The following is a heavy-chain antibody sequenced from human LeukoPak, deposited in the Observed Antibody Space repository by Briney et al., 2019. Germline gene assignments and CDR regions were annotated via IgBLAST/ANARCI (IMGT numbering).Heavy chain of an antibody. CDR3: ARHEGPRYCSGGSCFEFDY. J-gene: IGHJ4*02. CDR1: GYSFTSYW. Sequence: GESLKISCKGSGYSFTSYWIGWVRQMPGKGLEWMGIIYPGDSDTRYSPSFQGQVTISADKSISTAYLQWSSLKASDTAMYYCARHEGPRYCSGGSCFEFDYWGQGTLATVSS. CDR2: IYPGDSDT. D-gene: IGHD2-15*01. V-gene: IGHV5-51*01.